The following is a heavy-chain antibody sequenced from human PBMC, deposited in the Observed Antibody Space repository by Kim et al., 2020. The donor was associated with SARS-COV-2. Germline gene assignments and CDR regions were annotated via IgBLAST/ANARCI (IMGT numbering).Heavy chain of an antibody. J-gene: IGHJ6*02. Sequence: ASVKVCKASGYTFTSYAMNWVRQAPGQGLEWMGWINTNTGNPTYAQGFTGRFVFSLDTSVSTAYLQISSLKAEDTAVYYCAREDDFWSGVMDVWGQGTTVTVSS. V-gene: IGHV7-4-1*02. CDR1: GYTFTSYA. CDR2: INTNTGNP. D-gene: IGHD3-3*01. CDR3: AREDDFWSGVMDV.